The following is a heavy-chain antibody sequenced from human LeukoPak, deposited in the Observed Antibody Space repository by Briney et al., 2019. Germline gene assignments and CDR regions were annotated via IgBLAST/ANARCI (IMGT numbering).Heavy chain of an antibody. J-gene: IGHJ3*02. CDR2: INPNSGGT. D-gene: IGHD3-22*01. CDR3: ARRGSGYYDSREAFNM. Sequence: ASVKVSCKASGYTFIAYYIHWLRQAPGQGLERIGRINPNSGGTNYAQKFQGRVTMTRDTSITTAYMELSSLTSDDTAVYYCARRGSGYYDSREAFNMWGQGTMVTVSS. V-gene: IGHV1-2*06. CDR1: GYTFIAYY.